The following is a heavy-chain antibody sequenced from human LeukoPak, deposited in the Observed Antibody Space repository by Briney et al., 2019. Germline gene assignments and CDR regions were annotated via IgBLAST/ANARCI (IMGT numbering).Heavy chain of an antibody. J-gene: IGHJ5*02. V-gene: IGHV1-18*04. Sequence: ASVKVSCKASGYTFTNHGISWVRQAPGQGLEWMGWISTYNGDTKYAQRLQGRVTPTSDTSTNTVYMEVRSLKSDDTAVYYCARDLAFLPVPAANGWLDPWGQGTLVTVSS. CDR1: GYTFTNHG. CDR2: ISTYNGDT. CDR3: ARDLAFLPVPAANGWLDP. D-gene: IGHD6-19*01.